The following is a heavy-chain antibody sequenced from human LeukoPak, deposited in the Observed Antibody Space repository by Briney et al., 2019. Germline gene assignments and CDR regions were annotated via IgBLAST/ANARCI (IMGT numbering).Heavy chain of an antibody. CDR2: ISSSSSYI. J-gene: IGHJ4*02. Sequence: GGSLRLSCEASAFTFSSYSMSWVRQAPGKGLEWVSSISSSSSYIYYADSVKGRFTISRDNAKNSLYLQMNSLRAEDTAVYYCARDLGIAVAGGDYWGQGTLVTVSS. V-gene: IGHV3-21*01. CDR3: ARDLGIAVAGGDY. CDR1: AFTFSSYS. D-gene: IGHD6-19*01.